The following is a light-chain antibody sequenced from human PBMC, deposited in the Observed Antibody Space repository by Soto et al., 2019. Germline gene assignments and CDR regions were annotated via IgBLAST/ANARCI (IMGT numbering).Light chain of an antibody. J-gene: IGKJ1*01. Sequence: DIQMTQSPSSLSASVGDRVTITCRASQGISNYLAWYQQKPGKVPKLLIYAASTLQSGVPSRFSGRGSGTDFTLTISSRHPEDVSTYYFQLYNSSPPLTFVQGTKVEIK. V-gene: IGKV1-27*01. CDR3: QLYNSSPPLT. CDR2: AAS. CDR1: QGISNY.